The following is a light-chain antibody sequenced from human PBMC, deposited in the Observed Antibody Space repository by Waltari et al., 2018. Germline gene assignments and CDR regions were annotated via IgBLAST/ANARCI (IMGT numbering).Light chain of an antibody. CDR2: EVN. Sequence: QSALTQPPSASGSPGQSVTIPCTGTSSDVGGYNYVSWYQQHPGKAPKLILFEVNKLPSGVPVRFSGCKSDNPASLTVAWFQAEDEADSYCTSNAVSNNLLFGGGTKLTVL. CDR1: SSDVGGYNY. CDR3: TSNAVSNNLL. J-gene: IGLJ2*01. V-gene: IGLV2-8*01.